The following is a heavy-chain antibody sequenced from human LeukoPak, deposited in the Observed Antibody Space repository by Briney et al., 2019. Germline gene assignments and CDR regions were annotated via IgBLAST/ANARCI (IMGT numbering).Heavy chain of an antibody. J-gene: IGHJ4*02. V-gene: IGHV3-20*04. CDR1: GFTFDDYG. CDR3: ARDLGMGYFDY. D-gene: IGHD7-27*01. Sequence: GGSLRLSCAASGFTFDDYGMSWVRQAPGEGLEWVSGINWNGGSTGYADSVKGRFTISRDNAKNSLYLQMNSLRAEDTALYYCARDLGMGYFDYWGQGTLVTVSS. CDR2: INWNGGST.